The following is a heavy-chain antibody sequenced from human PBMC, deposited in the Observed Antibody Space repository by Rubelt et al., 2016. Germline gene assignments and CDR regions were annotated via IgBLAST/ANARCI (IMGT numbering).Heavy chain of an antibody. D-gene: IGHD5-24*01. V-gene: IGHV3-48*04. Sequence: EVQLVESGGGLVQPEGSLRLSCAASGSTFSSYSMNWVRQAPGKGLEWGSYITSTSSTIYYSESVKGRFTISRENAKKSWYLQMNSLRTEDQAVYYCARSAGGYNYLGYWGQGTLVTVSS. J-gene: IGHJ4*02. CDR3: ARSAGGYNYLGY. CDR1: GSTFSSYS. CDR2: ITSTSSTI.